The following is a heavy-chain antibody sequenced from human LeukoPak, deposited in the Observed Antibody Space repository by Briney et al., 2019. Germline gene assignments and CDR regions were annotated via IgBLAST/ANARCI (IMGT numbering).Heavy chain of an antibody. D-gene: IGHD3-22*01. CDR1: GGTFISYA. J-gene: IGHJ4*02. CDR2: IIPIFGTA. CDR3: AANRYYYDSSGYTFDY. V-gene: IGHV1-69*13. Sequence: SVKVSGTASGGTFISYAISWVRQAPGQGLEWMGGIIPIFGTANYAQKFQGRVTITADESTSTAYVELSSLRSEDTAVYYCAANRYYYDSSGYTFDYWGQGTLVTVSS.